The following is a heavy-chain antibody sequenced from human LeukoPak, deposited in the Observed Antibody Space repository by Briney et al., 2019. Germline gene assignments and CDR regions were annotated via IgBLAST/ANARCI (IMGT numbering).Heavy chain of an antibody. J-gene: IGHJ4*02. Sequence: PGGSLRLSCAASGFTFSSYAMHCVRQAPGKGLEWVAVISYDGSNKYYADSVKGRFTISRDNSKKTLYLQMSSLRAEDTAVYYCARSETAMITTAGYYFHYWGQGTLVTVSS. D-gene: IGHD5-18*01. CDR2: ISYDGSNK. V-gene: IGHV3-30-3*01. CDR1: GFTFSSYA. CDR3: ARSETAMITTAGYYFHY.